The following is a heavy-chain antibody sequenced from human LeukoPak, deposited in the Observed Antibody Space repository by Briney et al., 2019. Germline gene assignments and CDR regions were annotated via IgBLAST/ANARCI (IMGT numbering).Heavy chain of an antibody. CDR1: GFTFSSYS. V-gene: IGHV3-21*01. D-gene: IGHD3-10*01. J-gene: IGHJ6*02. Sequence: GGSLRLSCAASGFTFSSYSMNWVRQAPGKGLEWISSISSSSIYIYYADSVKGRFTISRDNAKNSLYLQTNSLRAEDTAVYYCAREEDADRYPSGSGNYPYYYYYGMDVWGQGTTVTVSS. CDR2: ISSSSIYI. CDR3: AREEDADRYPSGSGNYPYYYYYGMDV.